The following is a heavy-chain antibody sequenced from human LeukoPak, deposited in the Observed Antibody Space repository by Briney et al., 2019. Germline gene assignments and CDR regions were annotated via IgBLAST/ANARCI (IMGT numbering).Heavy chain of an antibody. Sequence: SETLSLTCTVSGGSISSYYWSWIRQPPGKGLEWIGYIYYSGSTNHNPSLKSRVTISVDTSKNQFSLKLSSVTAADTAVYYCARLPITLVRGVINAFDIWGQGTMVTVSS. V-gene: IGHV4-59*08. CDR3: ARLPITLVRGVINAFDI. CDR1: GGSISSYY. J-gene: IGHJ3*02. CDR2: IYYSGST. D-gene: IGHD3-10*01.